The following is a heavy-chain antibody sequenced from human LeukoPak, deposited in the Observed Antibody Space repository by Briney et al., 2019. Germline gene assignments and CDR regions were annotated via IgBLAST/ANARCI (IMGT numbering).Heavy chain of an antibody. Sequence: GGSLRLSCAVSGFTFSSYWMSWVRQAPGKGLEWVANIKQDGSDKYYVDSVKGRFTISRDNAKNSLYLQMNSLRVEDTAVYYCARGPSYCGSNCYSYFEYWGQGTLVTVSS. V-gene: IGHV3-7*01. CDR3: ARGPSYCGSNCYSYFEY. D-gene: IGHD2-21*01. CDR1: GFTFSSYW. J-gene: IGHJ4*02. CDR2: IKQDGSDK.